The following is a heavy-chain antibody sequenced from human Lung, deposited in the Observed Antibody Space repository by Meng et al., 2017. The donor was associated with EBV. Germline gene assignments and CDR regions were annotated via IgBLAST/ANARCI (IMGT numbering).Heavy chain of an antibody. CDR2: INPSGGST. CDR3: ARGDGGNGSDY. D-gene: IGHD4-23*01. Sequence: QVQLGQFGAEVKKPGASVKVSCKASGYTFTNYYMHWVRQAPGQGLEWMGVINPSGGSTNYAQKFQGRLTMTRDTSTSTVYMELSSLRSEDTAVYYCARGDGGNGSDYWGQGTLVTVSS. V-gene: IGHV1-46*01. J-gene: IGHJ4*02. CDR1: GYTFTNYY.